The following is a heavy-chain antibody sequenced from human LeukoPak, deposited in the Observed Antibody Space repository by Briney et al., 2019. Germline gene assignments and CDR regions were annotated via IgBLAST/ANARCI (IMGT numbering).Heavy chain of an antibody. CDR1: GGSISSGDYY. CDR3: ARGEEYSYGLGIIDY. Sequence: PSQTLSLTCTVSGGSISSGDYYWSWIRQPPGKSLEWIGYIYYSGSTYYNPSLKSRVTISVDTSKNQFSLKLSSVTAADTAVYYCARGEEYSYGLGIIDYWGQGTLVTVSS. V-gene: IGHV4-30-4*08. J-gene: IGHJ4*02. D-gene: IGHD5-18*01. CDR2: IYYSGST.